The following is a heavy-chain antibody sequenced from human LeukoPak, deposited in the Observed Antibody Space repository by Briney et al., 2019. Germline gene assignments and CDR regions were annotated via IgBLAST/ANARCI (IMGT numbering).Heavy chain of an antibody. D-gene: IGHD4/OR15-4a*01. V-gene: IGHV5-51*01. CDR2: LYPDDSDT. Sequence: GESLKISCQTSGYDFTSYWIDWVRQVPGKGLEWVGMLYPDDSDTRYSPSFQGQVIISADKSVRTTYLQWTSLKASDSAMYYCARPRSQGGGASDDAFDIWGQGTMVIVSS. CDR1: GYDFTSYW. J-gene: IGHJ3*02. CDR3: ARPRSQGGGASDDAFDI.